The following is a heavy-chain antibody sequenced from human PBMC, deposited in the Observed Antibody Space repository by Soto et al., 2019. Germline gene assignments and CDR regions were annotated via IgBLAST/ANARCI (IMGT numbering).Heavy chain of an antibody. CDR3: AKDRLNGLLWFGETRWGFDY. CDR2: ISYDGSNK. J-gene: IGHJ4*02. Sequence: QVQLAESGGGVVQPGRSQRLSCAASGFTFSSYGMHWVRQAPGKGLEWVAVISYDGSNKYYADSVKGRFTISRDNSKNTLYLQMNSLRAEDTAVYYCAKDRLNGLLWFGETRWGFDYWGQGTLVTVSS. V-gene: IGHV3-30*18. CDR1: GFTFSSYG. D-gene: IGHD3-10*01.